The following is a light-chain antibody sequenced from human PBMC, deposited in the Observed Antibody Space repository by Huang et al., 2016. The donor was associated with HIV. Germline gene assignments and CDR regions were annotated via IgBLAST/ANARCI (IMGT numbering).Light chain of an antibody. CDR3: QQRSNWPLT. CDR2: DAS. Sequence: EIVLTQSPATLSLSPGERASLSCRASQIVSSYLAWYQQKPGQAPRLLIYDASNRATGIPPRFSGSVSGTDFTLTISSLEPEDFAVYYCQQRSNWPLTFGGGTKVEI. J-gene: IGKJ4*01. V-gene: IGKV3-11*01. CDR1: QIVSSY.